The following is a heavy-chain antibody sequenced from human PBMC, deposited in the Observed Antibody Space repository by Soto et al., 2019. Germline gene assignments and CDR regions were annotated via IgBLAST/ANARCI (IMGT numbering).Heavy chain of an antibody. J-gene: IGHJ4*02. CDR2: ISGSGGST. Sequence: WGSLRLSCSASVFTFSSYAMSWFRQAPGKGLEWVSAISGSGGSTYYADSVKGRFTISRDNSKNTLYLQMNSLRAEDTAVYYCAKDGVAVAGPPFDYWGQGTLVTVSS. V-gene: IGHV3-23*01. CDR3: AKDGVAVAGPPFDY. CDR1: VFTFSSYA. D-gene: IGHD6-19*01.